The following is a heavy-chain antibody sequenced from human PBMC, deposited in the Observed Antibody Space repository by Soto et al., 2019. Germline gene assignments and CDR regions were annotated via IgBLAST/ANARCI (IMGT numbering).Heavy chain of an antibody. CDR2: IKSKTDGGTV. J-gene: IGHJ4*02. Sequence: GGSLRLSCAASGVTLSNVWMNWVRQAPGKGSEWVGRIKSKTDGGTVEYAAPVKDRFTISRDDSENTLYLQMNSLKTEDTAVYYCSHGYYQYFESWGQGTLVTVSS. V-gene: IGHV3-15*07. CDR1: GVTLSNVW. CDR3: SHGYYQYFES. D-gene: IGHD5-18*01.